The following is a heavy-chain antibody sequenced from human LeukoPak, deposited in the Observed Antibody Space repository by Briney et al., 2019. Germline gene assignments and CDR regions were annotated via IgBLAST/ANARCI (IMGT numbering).Heavy chain of an antibody. D-gene: IGHD1-26*01. V-gene: IGHV1-24*01. J-gene: IGHJ4*02. CDR1: GYTLTELS. CDR3: ATGPLVGQGANYFDY. CDR2: FDPEDGET. Sequence: ASVKVSCKVSGYTLTELSMHWVRQAPGKGLEWMGGFDPEDGETIYAQKFQGRVTMTEDTSTDTAYMELSRLRSEDTAVYYCATGPLVGQGANYFDYWGQGTLVTVSS.